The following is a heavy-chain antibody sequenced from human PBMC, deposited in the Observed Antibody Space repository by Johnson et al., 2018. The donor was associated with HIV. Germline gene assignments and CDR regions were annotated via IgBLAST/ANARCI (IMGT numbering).Heavy chain of an antibody. CDR3: ASTRLGAFDI. Sequence: QVQLVESGGGLVQPGGSLRLSCAASGFTFSSYGMHWVRQAPGKGLEWVSFIRYDGSDKHYADSVKGRFTISRDNSKNTVYLQTNSLRAEDSAVYYCASTRLGAFDIWGQGTMVTVSS. CDR2: IRYDGSDK. D-gene: IGHD6-6*01. V-gene: IGHV3-30*02. J-gene: IGHJ3*02. CDR1: GFTFSSYG.